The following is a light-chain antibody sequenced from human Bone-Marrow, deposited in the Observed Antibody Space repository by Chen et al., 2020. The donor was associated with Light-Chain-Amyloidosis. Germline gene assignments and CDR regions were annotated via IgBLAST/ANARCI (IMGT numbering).Light chain of an antibody. CDR1: QSLLHSNGKNS. CDR3: MQNLQTPSIA. CDR2: LAS. V-gene: IGKV2-28*01. Sequence: DIVMIHSPLSLTVTHGEPASISCRSSQSLLHSNGKNSLEWYLQKPGQSPQRLRDLASYRSSGVPDRFSSSGSGTDFSLKISRAEADDVGVNYCMQNLQTPSIAVGHATRLEIK. J-gene: IGKJ5*01.